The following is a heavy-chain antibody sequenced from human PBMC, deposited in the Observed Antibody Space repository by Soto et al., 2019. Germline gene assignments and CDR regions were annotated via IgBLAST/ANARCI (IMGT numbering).Heavy chain of an antibody. Sequence: GASVKVSCKASGYTFTSYGISWVRQAPGQGLEWMGWISAYNGNTNYAQKLQGRVTMTTDTSTSTGYMELRSLRSDDAAVYYCARDRGRIAVATYYYYGMDVWGQGTTVTVSS. J-gene: IGHJ6*02. V-gene: IGHV1-18*01. D-gene: IGHD6-19*01. CDR1: GYTFTSYG. CDR2: ISAYNGNT. CDR3: ARDRGRIAVATYYYYGMDV.